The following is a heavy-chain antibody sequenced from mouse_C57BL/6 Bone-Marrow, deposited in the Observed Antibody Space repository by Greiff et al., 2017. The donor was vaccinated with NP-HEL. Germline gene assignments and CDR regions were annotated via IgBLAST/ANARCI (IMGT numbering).Heavy chain of an antibody. CDR1: GFSLTSYA. J-gene: IGHJ2*01. D-gene: IGHD2-4*01. Sequence: VKLQESGPGLVAPSQSLSITCTVSGFSLTSYAISWVRQPPGKGLEWLGVIWTGGGTNYNSALKSRLSISKDNSKSQVFLKMNSLQTDDTARYYCARNWYDYDGDYFDYWGQGTTLTVSS. CDR3: ARNWYDYDGDYFDY. CDR2: IWTGGGT. V-gene: IGHV2-9-1*01.